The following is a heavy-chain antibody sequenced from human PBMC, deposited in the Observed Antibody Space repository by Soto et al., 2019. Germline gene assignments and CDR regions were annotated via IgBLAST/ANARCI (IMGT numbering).Heavy chain of an antibody. CDR3: ARAAFRDGPYYDFWSGYHSMDV. CDR1: GYTFTGYY. V-gene: IGHV1-2*02. J-gene: IGHJ6*02. CDR2: INPNSGGT. D-gene: IGHD3-3*01. Sequence: ASVKVSCKASGYTFTGYYMHWVRQAPGQGLEWMGWINPNSGGTNYAQKFQGRVTMTRDTSTSTAYMELSRLRSDDTAVYYCARAAFRDGPYYDFWSGYHSMDVWGQGTTVTVSS.